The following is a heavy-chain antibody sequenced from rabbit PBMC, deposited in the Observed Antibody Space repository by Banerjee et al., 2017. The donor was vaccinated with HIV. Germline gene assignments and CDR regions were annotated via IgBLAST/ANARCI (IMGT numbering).Heavy chain of an antibody. CDR3: ATDTYGVGAFDL. Sequence: QEQLVESGGGLVRPEGSLKLSCKASGFSLNNNYIMRWVRQAPGKGLEWIASIYINNPTTYYATWARGRFTISKTSSTTVTLQMTRLTAADTATYFCATDTYGVGAFDLWGPGTLVTVS. D-gene: IGHD6-1*01. CDR1: GFSLNNNYI. V-gene: IGHV1S45*01. J-gene: IGHJ4*01. CDR2: IYINNPTT.